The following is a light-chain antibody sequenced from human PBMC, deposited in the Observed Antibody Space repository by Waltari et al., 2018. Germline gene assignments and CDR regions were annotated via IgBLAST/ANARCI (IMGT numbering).Light chain of an antibody. CDR1: SSDVGNYNY. CDR2: GVS. V-gene: IGLV2-11*01. J-gene: IGLJ2*01. Sequence: QSALTQPRSVSGSPGQSVTISCTGTSSDVGNYNYVSWYQKYPGKAPRLVISGVSKRPSGVPDRFSGSKSGNTAALTISGLQAEDEADYYCFSYRGSSTFGVVFGGGTKLTVL. CDR3: FSYRGSSTFGVV.